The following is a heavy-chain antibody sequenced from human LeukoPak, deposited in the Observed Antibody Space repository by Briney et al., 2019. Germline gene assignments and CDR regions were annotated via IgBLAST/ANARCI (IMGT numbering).Heavy chain of an antibody. CDR2: IYYSGIT. J-gene: IGHJ4*02. CDR3: ARLHYDSSGYYYFDY. CDR1: GGSISSDY. D-gene: IGHD3-22*01. V-gene: IGHV4-59*08. Sequence: SETLSLTCTVSGGSISSDYWSWIRQPPGKGLEWMGYIYYSGITNYNPSLKSRVTISVDTSKNQFSLKLSSVTAADTAVYYCARLHYDSSGYYYFDYWGQGTLVTVSS.